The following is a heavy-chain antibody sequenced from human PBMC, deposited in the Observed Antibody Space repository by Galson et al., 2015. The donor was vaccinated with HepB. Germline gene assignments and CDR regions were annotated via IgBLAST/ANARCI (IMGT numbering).Heavy chain of an antibody. CDR3: ARNLPRTGDFDF. D-gene: IGHD7-27*01. J-gene: IGHJ4*02. V-gene: IGHV1-8*01. CDR2: MSPNSGYT. CDR1: GYTFSTYD. Sequence: SVKVSCKASGYTFSTYDINWVRQATGQGLEWLGWMSPNSGYTGYAQEFQDRVTMTRDTYISTAYLELNSLRAEDTAVYYCARNLPRTGDFDFWGQGTLVTVSS.